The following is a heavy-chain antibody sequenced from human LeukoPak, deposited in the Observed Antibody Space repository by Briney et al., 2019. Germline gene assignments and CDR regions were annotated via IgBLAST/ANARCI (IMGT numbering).Heavy chain of an antibody. J-gene: IGHJ6*03. V-gene: IGHV3-48*03. CDR2: ISSSGRTI. CDR3: ARDNKWELLLRYYYYYMDV. D-gene: IGHD1-26*01. Sequence: GGSLRLSCAASGFTFSSYEMHWVRQAPGKGLEWVSYISSSGRTIYYGDSVKGRFTISRDNAKNSLYLQMNSLRAEDTAVYYCARDNKWELLLRYYYYYMDVWGKGTTVTISS. CDR1: GFTFSSYE.